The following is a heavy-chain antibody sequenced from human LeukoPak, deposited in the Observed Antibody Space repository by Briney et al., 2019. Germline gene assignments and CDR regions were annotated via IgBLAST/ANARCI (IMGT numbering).Heavy chain of an antibody. D-gene: IGHD3-10*01. V-gene: IGHV4-61*02. Sequence: SETLSLTCTVSGGSVSSDNSYWNWIRQPAGKGLEWIGRIYADGDSTYNPSIKSRVTISVDTSKNQFPLRLTSMTAADTAVYYCARGYYYRSWGQGTLVTVSS. CDR1: GGSVSSDNSY. CDR2: IYADGDS. CDR3: ARGYYYRS. J-gene: IGHJ4*02.